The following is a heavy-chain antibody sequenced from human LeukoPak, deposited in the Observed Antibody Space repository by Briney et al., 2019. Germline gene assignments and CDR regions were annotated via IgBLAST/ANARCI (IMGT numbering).Heavy chain of an antibody. CDR1: GGSFSGYY. CDR2: TNHSGST. Sequence: SETLSLTCAVYGGSFSGYYWSWIRQPPGKGLEWIGETNHSGSTNYNPSLKSRVTISVDTSKNQFSLKLSSVTAADTAVYYCARGFGDSSSSHYAFDIWGQGTMVTVSS. V-gene: IGHV4-34*01. J-gene: IGHJ3*02. CDR3: ARGFGDSSSSHYAFDI. D-gene: IGHD6-6*01.